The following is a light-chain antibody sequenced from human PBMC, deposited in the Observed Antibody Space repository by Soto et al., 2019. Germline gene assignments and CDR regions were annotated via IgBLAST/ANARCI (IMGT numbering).Light chain of an antibody. J-gene: IGKJ2*01. V-gene: IGKV3-20*01. CDR1: QTFSSSY. CDR2: GAS. CDR3: HQYGGSPPT. Sequence: EIVLTQSPVTLCLSPGEGATLSCRASQTFSSSYLGWYQQRPGQAPRLLMYGASSRATGIPDRFSGSGSGADFTLTISRLEPEDFAVYYCHQYGGSPPTFGQGTKLQIK.